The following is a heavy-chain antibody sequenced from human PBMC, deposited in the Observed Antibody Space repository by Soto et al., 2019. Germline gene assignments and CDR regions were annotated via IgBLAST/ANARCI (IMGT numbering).Heavy chain of an antibody. D-gene: IGHD4-17*01. V-gene: IGHV4-30-4*01. Sequence: SETLSLTCTVSGGSISSGDYYWSWIRQPPGKGLEWIGYIYYSGSTYYNPSLKSRVTISVDTSKNQFSLKLSSVTAADTAVYYCARAPPYGDYVDYWGQGTLVTVYS. CDR3: ARAPPYGDYVDY. CDR1: GGSISSGDYY. CDR2: IYYSGST. J-gene: IGHJ4*02.